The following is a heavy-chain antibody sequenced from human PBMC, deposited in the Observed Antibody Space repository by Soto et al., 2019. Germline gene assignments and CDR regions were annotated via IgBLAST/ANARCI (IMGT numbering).Heavy chain of an antibody. CDR1: GYTFISYD. CDR2: MNPNTANT. D-gene: IGHD2-15*01. Sequence: ASVKVSCKASGYTFISYDINWVRLAPGQGLEWIGWMNPNTANTGFAKKFQGRVTMTRDSPASTAYVELSGLRSEDTAVYYCARWGQNAAAGPKFDYWGQGTLVTVSS. J-gene: IGHJ4*02. CDR3: ARWGQNAAAGPKFDY. V-gene: IGHV1-8*02.